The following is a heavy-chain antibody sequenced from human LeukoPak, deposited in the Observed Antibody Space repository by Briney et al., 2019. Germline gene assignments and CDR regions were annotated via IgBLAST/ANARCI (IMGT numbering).Heavy chain of an antibody. Sequence: ASVKVSCKASGYTFTSYYMHWVRQAPGQGLEWMGIINPSGGSTRYAQNFQDRVTMTRDTSTSTVYMELSSLRSEDTAVYYCARDLVGPTTPFGYWGQGTLVTVSS. CDR1: GYTFTSYY. CDR2: INPSGGST. CDR3: ARDLVGPTTPFGY. J-gene: IGHJ4*02. D-gene: IGHD1-26*01. V-gene: IGHV1-46*01.